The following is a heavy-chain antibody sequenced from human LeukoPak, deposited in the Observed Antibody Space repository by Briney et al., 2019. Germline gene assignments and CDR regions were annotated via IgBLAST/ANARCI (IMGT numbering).Heavy chain of an antibody. CDR1: GGPFSGHY. V-gene: IGHV4-34*01. CDR2: INDSGSI. D-gene: IGHD6-25*01. Sequence: PSETLSLTCAVYGGPFSGHYWSWVRQPPGKGLEWIGEINDSGSINYNPSLTSRVTISVDTSKNQFSLKLSSVTAADTAVYHCARVTTSGSPSPDYWGQGTLVTVSS. J-gene: IGHJ4*02. CDR3: ARVTTSGSPSPDY.